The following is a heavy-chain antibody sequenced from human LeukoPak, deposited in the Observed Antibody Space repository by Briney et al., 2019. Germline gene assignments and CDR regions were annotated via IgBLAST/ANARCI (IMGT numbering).Heavy chain of an antibody. V-gene: IGHV3-21*04. CDR3: ARDLTGDQFFDP. CDR1: GFTFSSYS. D-gene: IGHD7-27*01. CDR2: ISSSSSYI. J-gene: IGHJ5*02. Sequence: GGSLRLSCAASGFTFSSYSMNWVRQAPGKGLEWVSSISSSSSYIYYADSVKGRFTISRDNAKNSLYLQMNSLRAEDTAVYYCARDLTGDQFFDPWGQGTLVTVSS.